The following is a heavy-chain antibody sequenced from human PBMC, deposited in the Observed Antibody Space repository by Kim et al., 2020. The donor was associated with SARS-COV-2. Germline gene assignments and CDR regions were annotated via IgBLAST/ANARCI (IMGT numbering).Heavy chain of an antibody. V-gene: IGHV3-23*01. CDR2: ISGSGGST. CDR3: AKDQRLYYDSSGYY. Sequence: GGSLRLSCAASGFTFSSYAMSWVRQAPGKGLEWVSAISGSGGSTYYADSVKGRFTISRDNSKNTLYLQMNSLRAEDTAVYYCAKDQRLYYDSSGYYWGQGTLVTVSS. D-gene: IGHD3-22*01. CDR1: GFTFSSYA. J-gene: IGHJ4*02.